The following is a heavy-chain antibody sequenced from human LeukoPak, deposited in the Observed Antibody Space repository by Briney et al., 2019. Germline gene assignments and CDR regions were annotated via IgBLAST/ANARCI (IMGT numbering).Heavy chain of an antibody. D-gene: IGHD1-1*01. J-gene: IGHJ4*02. CDR2: ISYSGST. CDR1: GVSISSYY. Sequence: PSETLSLTCTVSGVSISSYYWSWIRQPPGKGLDWIGYISYSGSTNYNPSLKSRVTISVDTSRNQFSLKLNSVTAADTAVYYCARWDWNQEFDYWGQGTLVTVSS. CDR3: ARWDWNQEFDY. V-gene: IGHV4-59*12.